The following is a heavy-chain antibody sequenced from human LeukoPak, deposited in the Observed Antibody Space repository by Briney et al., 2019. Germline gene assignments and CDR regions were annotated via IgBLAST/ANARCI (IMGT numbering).Heavy chain of an antibody. CDR3: ARVMGRYCSNTSCYVDY. J-gene: IGHJ4*02. CDR1: GFTFSTYA. D-gene: IGHD2-2*01. Sequence: GGSLRLSCAAPGFTFSTYAMSWVRQIPGKGLEWVSAISGSDDGTYYADSVKGRFTISRDNSRNTLYLQMNTPRAEDTAVYYCARVMGRYCSNTSCYVDYWGQGTLVTVSS. CDR2: ISGSDDGT. V-gene: IGHV3-23*01.